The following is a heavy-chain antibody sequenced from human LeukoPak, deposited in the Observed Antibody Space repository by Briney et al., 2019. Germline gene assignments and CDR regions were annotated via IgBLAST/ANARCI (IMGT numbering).Heavy chain of an antibody. D-gene: IGHD1-26*01. J-gene: IGHJ3*01. CDR3: GMSGDRVPLQDDVFDV. CDR1: GYSFTSYC. V-gene: IGHV5-51*01. CDR2: IYPGDSGP. Sequence: GASLQISCKVSGYSFTSYCIGWVRQLPGKGLEGMGIIYPGDSGPTYSPSFQGQVTISVDKSINTAYLQWSSLQASDTAMYYCGMSGDRVPLQDDVFDVWGQGTMVTVST.